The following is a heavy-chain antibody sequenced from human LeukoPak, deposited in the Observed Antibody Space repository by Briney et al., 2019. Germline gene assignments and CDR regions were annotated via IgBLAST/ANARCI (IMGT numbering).Heavy chain of an antibody. D-gene: IGHD3/OR15-3a*01. V-gene: IGHV3-49*04. J-gene: IGHJ4*02. Sequence: PGGSLRLSCTASGFTFGDYAMSWVRQAPGKGLEWVGFIRSKAYGGTTEYAASVKGRFTISRDDSKSIAYLQMNSLKTEDTAVYYCTRHDLFSTFRGQGTLVTVSS. CDR1: GFTFGDYA. CDR2: IRSKAYGGTT. CDR3: TRHDLFSTF.